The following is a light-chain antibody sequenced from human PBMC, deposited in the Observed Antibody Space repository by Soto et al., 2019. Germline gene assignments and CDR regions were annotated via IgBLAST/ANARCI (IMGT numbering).Light chain of an antibody. Sequence: QYVLTQPPSASGSPGRSVTISCTGTSSDVGANNYVSWYQQHPGKAPKLMIYEVTKRPSGVPDRFSGSKSGNTASLTVSGLQAEDEADYYCSSYAGANRVFGTGTKLTVL. CDR2: EVT. V-gene: IGLV2-8*01. J-gene: IGLJ1*01. CDR1: SSDVGANNY. CDR3: SSYAGANRV.